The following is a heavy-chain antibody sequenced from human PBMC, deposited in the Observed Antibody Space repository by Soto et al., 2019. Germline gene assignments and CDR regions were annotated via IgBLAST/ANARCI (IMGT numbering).Heavy chain of an antibody. Sequence: QVELVESGGGVVQPGRSPRLSCAASGFTFSSYGMHWVRQAPGKGLEWVAVVWYDGTNKNYADSVKGRFTISRDNSKNTLYLQMNSLRAEDTAVYYCVRGTSTSPDYWGQGTLVTVSS. CDR3: VRGTSTSPDY. CDR1: GFTFSSYG. V-gene: IGHV3-33*01. CDR2: VWYDGTNK. D-gene: IGHD2-2*01. J-gene: IGHJ4*02.